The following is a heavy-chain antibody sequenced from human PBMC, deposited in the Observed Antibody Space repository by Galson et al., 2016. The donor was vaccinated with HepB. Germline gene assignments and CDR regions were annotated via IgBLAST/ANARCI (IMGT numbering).Heavy chain of an antibody. CDR1: RFTFSRNA. V-gene: IGHV3-21*01. J-gene: IGHJ4*02. CDR3: ARDRDRSNWDFDY. D-gene: IGHD1-1*01. Sequence: SLRLSCAASRFTFSRNATHWVRQAPGRGLEWVSYISSGSTYIYYTDSVKGRFTISRDNAKNSLYLQMNSLRAEDTAVYYCARDRDRSNWDFDYWGQGRLVTVSS. CDR2: ISSGSTYI.